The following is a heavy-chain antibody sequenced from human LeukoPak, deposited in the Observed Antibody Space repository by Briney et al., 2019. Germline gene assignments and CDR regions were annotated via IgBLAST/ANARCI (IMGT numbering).Heavy chain of an antibody. J-gene: IGHJ4*02. CDR3: ARGRSGSSSGWPKRYYFDY. CDR2: INHSGST. V-gene: IGHV4-34*01. CDR1: GGSFSGYY. D-gene: IGHD6-19*01. Sequence: SETLSLTCAIYGGSFSGYYWTWIRQPPGKGLEWIGEINHSGSTNYNPSLKSRVTISADTSRNHFSLNLSSVTAADTAVYYCARGRSGSSSGWPKRYYFDYWGQGTLVTVSS.